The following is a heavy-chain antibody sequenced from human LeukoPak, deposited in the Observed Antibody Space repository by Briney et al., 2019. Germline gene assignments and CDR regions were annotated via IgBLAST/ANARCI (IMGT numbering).Heavy chain of an antibody. V-gene: IGHV4-38-2*02. D-gene: IGHD5-12*01. CDR1: GYSISSGYY. CDR3: ARKDPGYSGYSDFDY. J-gene: IGHJ4*02. CDR2: IYHSGST. Sequence: SETLSLTCTVSGYSISSGYYWGWIRQPPGKGLEWIGNIYHSGSTYYNPSLKSRVTISLDTSKNQFSLKLSSVTAADTAIYYCARKDPGYSGYSDFDYWGQGTLVTVSS.